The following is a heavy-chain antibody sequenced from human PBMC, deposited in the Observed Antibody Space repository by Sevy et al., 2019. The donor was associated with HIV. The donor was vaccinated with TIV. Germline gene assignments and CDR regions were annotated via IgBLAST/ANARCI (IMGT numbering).Heavy chain of an antibody. CDR1: GGSISSSDFY. CDR3: ARRRVEDFYGSGTPPLVNGPFDM. CDR2: IYHSGIT. Sequence: SETLSLTCIVSGGSISSSDFYWGWIRQPPGKGLEWIGSIYHSGITYYSPSLKSRATISVDTSKNQFSLRLSCVTAADTAVYFCARRRVEDFYGSGTPPLVNGPFDMWGQGTLVTVSS. J-gene: IGHJ3*02. V-gene: IGHV4-39*01. D-gene: IGHD3-10*01.